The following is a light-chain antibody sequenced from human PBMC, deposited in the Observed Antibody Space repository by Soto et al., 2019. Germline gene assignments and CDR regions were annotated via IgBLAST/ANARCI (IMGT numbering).Light chain of an antibody. Sequence: QSALTQPASVSGSPGQSITISCTGTSSDVGGYNYVSWYQQHPGKAPKLIIFDVTNRPSGVPDRFSGSKSGNTPSLTIFGLQAEDEADYYCSLYTSSSTWVFGGGTKLTVL. V-gene: IGLV2-14*01. CDR3: SLYTSSSTWV. J-gene: IGLJ3*02. CDR1: SSDVGGYNY. CDR2: DVT.